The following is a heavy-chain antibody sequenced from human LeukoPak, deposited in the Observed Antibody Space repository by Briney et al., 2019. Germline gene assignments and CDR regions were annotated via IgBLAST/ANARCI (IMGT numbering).Heavy chain of an antibody. CDR1: GGSISSSSYY. V-gene: IGHV4-39*01. J-gene: IGHJ4*02. CDR3: PSEIAAAGTFDY. CDR2: IYYSGST. D-gene: IGHD6-13*01. Sequence: SETLSLTCTVSGGSISSSSYYWGWIRQPPGKGREWIGSIYYSGSTYYNPSLKSRVTISVDTSKNQFSLKLSSVTAADTAVYYCPSEIAAAGTFDYWGQGTLLTVSS.